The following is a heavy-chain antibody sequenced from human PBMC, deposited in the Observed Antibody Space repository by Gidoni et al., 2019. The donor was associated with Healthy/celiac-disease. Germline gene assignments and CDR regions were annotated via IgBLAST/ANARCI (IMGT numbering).Heavy chain of an antibody. CDR3: ARHEAHYDSSGYSPYNWFDP. V-gene: IGHV4-39*01. D-gene: IGHD3-22*01. Sequence: QLQLQESGPGLVKPSETLSLTCTVSGGSLSSSSYYWGWIRQPPGKGLEWIGSIYYSGSTYYNPSLKSRVTISVDTSKNQFSLKLSSVTAADTAVYYCARHEAHYDSSGYSPYNWFDPWGQGTLVTVSS. J-gene: IGHJ5*02. CDR2: IYYSGST. CDR1: GGSLSSSSYY.